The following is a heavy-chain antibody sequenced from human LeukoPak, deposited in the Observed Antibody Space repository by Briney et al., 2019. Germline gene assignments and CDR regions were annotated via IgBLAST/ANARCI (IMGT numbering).Heavy chain of an antibody. J-gene: IGHJ4*02. CDR1: GDSINNRNYY. D-gene: IGHD2-2*01. CDR3: AREVVVPAANYFDY. Sequence: PSETLSLTCTFSGDSINNRNYYWGWIRQTPGKGLEWIGGMYYTGTTYYNPSREIRIIILGDMSKNQLSLKLSSVTAADTAVYYCAREVVVPAANYFDYWGQGTLVTVSS. CDR2: MYYTGTT. V-gene: IGHV4-39*02.